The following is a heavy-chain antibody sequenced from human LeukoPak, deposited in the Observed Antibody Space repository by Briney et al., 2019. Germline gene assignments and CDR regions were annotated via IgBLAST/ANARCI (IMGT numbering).Heavy chain of an antibody. V-gene: IGHV3-66*01. J-gene: IGHJ6*03. CDR1: GFTFSSYS. CDR2: IYSGGST. D-gene: IGHD3-10*01. Sequence: GGSLRLSCAASGFTFSSYSMNWVRQAPGKGLEWVSVIYSGGSTYYADSVKGRFTISRDNSKNTLYLQMNSLRAEDTAVYYCARVAITMVRGVSYYMDVWGKGTTVTISS. CDR3: ARVAITMVRGVSYYMDV.